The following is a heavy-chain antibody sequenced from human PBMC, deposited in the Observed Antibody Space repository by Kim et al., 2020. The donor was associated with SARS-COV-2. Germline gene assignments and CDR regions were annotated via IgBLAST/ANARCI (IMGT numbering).Heavy chain of an antibody. CDR3: TTEYSYGRIYYFDY. D-gene: IGHD2-15*01. Sequence: GGSLRLSCAASGFTFSNAWMSWVRQAPGKGLEWVGRIKSKTDGGTTDYAAPVKVRFTISRDDSKNTLYLQMNSLKTEDTAVYYCTTEYSYGRIYYFDYWGQGTLVTVSS. CDR2: IKSKTDGGTT. J-gene: IGHJ4*02. CDR1: GFTFSNAW. V-gene: IGHV3-15*01.